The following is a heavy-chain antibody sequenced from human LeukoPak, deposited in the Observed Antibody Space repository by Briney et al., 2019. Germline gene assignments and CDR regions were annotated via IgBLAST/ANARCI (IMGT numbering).Heavy chain of an antibody. CDR3: AKFAWQQVTA. CDR1: GFTFSSYS. CDR2: ISGSGGST. V-gene: IGHV3-23*01. D-gene: IGHD6-13*01. Sequence: GGSLRLSCAASGFTFSSYSMNWVRQAPGKGLEWVSAISGSGGSTYYADSVKGRFTISRDNSRNTLYLQMNSLRAEDTAVYYCAKFAWQQVTAWGQGTLVTVSS. J-gene: IGHJ5*02.